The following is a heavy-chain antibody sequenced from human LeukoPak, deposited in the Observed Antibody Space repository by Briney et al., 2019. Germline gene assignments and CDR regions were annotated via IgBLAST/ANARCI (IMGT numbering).Heavy chain of an antibody. CDR1: GFTFSSYA. CDR2: ISNSGGRT. V-gene: IGHV3-23*01. D-gene: IGHD5-12*01. J-gene: IGHJ4*02. Sequence: GGSLRLPCAASGFTFSSYAMSWVRQAPGKGLEWVSSISNSGGRTFYTDSVKGRFTISRDNSKITLYLQMNSLRAEDTAVYYCAKSYNGYESKPDYWGQGTLVTVSS. CDR3: AKSYNGYESKPDY.